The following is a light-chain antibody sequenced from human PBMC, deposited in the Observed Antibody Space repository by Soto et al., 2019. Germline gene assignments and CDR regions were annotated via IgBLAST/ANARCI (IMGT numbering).Light chain of an antibody. CDR1: NRDVGSYNL. J-gene: IGLJ1*01. Sequence: QSALTQPASVCGSPGQSITISCTGTNRDVGSYNLVSWYQQHPGKAPKVIIYEVSERPSGVSDRSSGSKPGNTASLMLSGLQAEDEADYYCCSYAGSSTKRYVLGSGTKVPV. CDR3: CSYAGSSTKRYV. V-gene: IGLV2-23*02. CDR2: EVS.